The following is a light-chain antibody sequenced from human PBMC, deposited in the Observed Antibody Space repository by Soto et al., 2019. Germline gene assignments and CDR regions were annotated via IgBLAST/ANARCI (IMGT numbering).Light chain of an antibody. CDR2: DVK. CDR3: FSYAGSYSFV. CDR1: SSDVGGYSY. Sequence: QSALTQPRSVSGSPGQSVTISCTGTSSDVGGYSYVSWYQQHPGKAPKLMMYDVKTRPSGIPDRFSGSKSSNTASLTISGLQAEDEADDYCFSYAGSYSFVFGSGTKLTVL. J-gene: IGLJ1*01. V-gene: IGLV2-11*01.